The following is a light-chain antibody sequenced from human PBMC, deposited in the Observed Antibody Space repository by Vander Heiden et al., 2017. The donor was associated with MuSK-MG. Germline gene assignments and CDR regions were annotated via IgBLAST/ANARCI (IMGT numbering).Light chain of an antibody. V-gene: IGLV1-40*01. CDR2: DNT. J-gene: IGLJ3*02. CDR1: SSNIGAGFH. Sequence: QSILTQSPSVSGAPGQRVTIPSPGSSSNIGAGFHVHWYQQVPGTAPKLLIYDNTNRPSGVPDRFSGSKSGTSASLAITGLQAEDEADYYCQSYDRSQIVVFGGGTKLTVL. CDR3: QSYDRSQIVV.